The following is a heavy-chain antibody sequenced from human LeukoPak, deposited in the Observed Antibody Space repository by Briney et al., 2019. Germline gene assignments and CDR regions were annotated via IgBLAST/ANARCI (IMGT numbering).Heavy chain of an antibody. V-gene: IGHV1-8*01. Sequence: ASVKVSCKASGYTFTSYDINWVRQATGQGLEWMGWMNPNSGNTGYAQKFQGRVPMTRNTSISTAYMELSSLRSEDTAVYYRARGWSSSAGPDYYYGMDVWGQGTTVTVSS. CDR2: MNPNSGNT. CDR1: GYTFTSYD. CDR3: ARGWSSSAGPDYYYGMDV. D-gene: IGHD6-13*01. J-gene: IGHJ6*02.